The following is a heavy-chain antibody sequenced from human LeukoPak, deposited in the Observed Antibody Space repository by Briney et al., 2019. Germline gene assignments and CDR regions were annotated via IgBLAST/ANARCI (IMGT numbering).Heavy chain of an antibody. V-gene: IGHV4-31*03. Sequence: SQTLSLTCTVSGSSVSSDEYYWSWVRQHPGKGLEWIGYIYYSGSTYYNPSLKSRVTISVDTSQNQFSLKMSSVTAADTAVYYCARTMYCSSSSCYTQSSFDYWGQGALVTVSS. J-gene: IGHJ4*02. CDR3: ARTMYCSSSSCYTQSSFDY. CDR2: IYYSGST. CDR1: GSSVSSDEYY. D-gene: IGHD2-2*02.